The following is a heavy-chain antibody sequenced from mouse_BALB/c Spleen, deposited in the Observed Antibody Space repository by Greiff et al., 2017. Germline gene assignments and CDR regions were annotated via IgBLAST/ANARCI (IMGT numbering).Heavy chain of an antibody. Sequence: VKLMESGGGLVQPGGSLRLSCATSGFTFTDYYMSWVRQPPGKALEWLGFIRNKANGYTTEYSASVKGRFTISRDNSQSILYLQMNTLRAEDSATYYCARAFITTVVAHFDDWGQGTTLTVSS. CDR1: GFTFTDYY. CDR2: IRNKANGYTT. V-gene: IGHV7-3*02. J-gene: IGHJ2*01. D-gene: IGHD1-1*01. CDR3: ARAFITTVVAHFDD.